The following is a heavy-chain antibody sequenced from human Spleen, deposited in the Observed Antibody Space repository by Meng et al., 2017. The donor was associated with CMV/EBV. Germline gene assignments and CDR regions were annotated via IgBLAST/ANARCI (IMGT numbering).Heavy chain of an antibody. CDR2: ILYDGTNK. D-gene: IGHD2/OR15-2a*01. CDR1: GFILSPYD. CDR3: AKDITRSTTYYYYYGMDV. Sequence: GESLKISCAASGFILSPYDMYWVRQAPGKGLEWVAVILYDGTNKQYADSVKGRFTISRDNSKNTMCLQMNSLRAEDTAVYYCAKDITRSTTYYYYYGMDVWGQGTTVTVSS. V-gene: IGHV3-30-3*01. J-gene: IGHJ6*02.